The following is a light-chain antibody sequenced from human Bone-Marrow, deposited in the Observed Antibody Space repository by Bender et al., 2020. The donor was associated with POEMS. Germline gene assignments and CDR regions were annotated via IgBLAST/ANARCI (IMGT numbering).Light chain of an antibody. J-gene: IGLJ3*02. V-gene: IGLV2-11*01. CDR1: STDIGTYNY. CDR2: DVT. CDR3: CSFSSGNTWV. Sequence: QSALTQPRSVSGSHGQSVTISCTGTSTDIGTYNYVSWYQQYPGRAPKLLIFDVTERPSGVPDRFSGSKSGNTASLTISGLQDDDEADYHCCSFSSGNTWVFGGGTKLTVL.